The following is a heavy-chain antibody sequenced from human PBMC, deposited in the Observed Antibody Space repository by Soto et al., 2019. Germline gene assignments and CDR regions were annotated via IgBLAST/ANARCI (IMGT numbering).Heavy chain of an antibody. J-gene: IGHJ4*02. CDR1: GFSLSSYW. CDR2: IQSDGSST. Sequence: GGSLRLSCAVSGFSLSSYWMHWVRQAPGKGLVWVSRIQSDGSSTNYADSVKGRFTISRDNAKNTFYLQMDSLRVEDTAVYYCAREKAVAGTIFAYWGQGALVTVSS. D-gene: IGHD6-19*01. V-gene: IGHV3-74*01. CDR3: AREKAVAGTIFAY.